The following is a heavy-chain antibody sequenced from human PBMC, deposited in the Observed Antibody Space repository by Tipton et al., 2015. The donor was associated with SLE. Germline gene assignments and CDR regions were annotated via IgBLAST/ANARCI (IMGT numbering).Heavy chain of an antibody. Sequence: TLSLTCTVSGGSISSSSYYWGWIRQPPGKGLEWIGSIYYSGSTYYNPSLKSRVTISVDTSKNQFSLKLSSVTAADTAVYYCARDDYGGNSEHFDYWGQGTLVTVSS. D-gene: IGHD4-23*01. CDR2: IYYSGST. CDR1: GGSISSSSYY. V-gene: IGHV4-39*01. CDR3: ARDDYGGNSEHFDY. J-gene: IGHJ4*02.